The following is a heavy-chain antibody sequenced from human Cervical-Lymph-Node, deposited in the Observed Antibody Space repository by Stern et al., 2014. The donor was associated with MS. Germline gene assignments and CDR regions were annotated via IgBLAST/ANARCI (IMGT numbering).Heavy chain of an antibody. CDR2: SDYGGST. V-gene: IGHV4-61*01. CDR3: VRGDNSNYRGRVFDI. CDR1: GGSVSSGIYY. J-gene: IGHJ3*02. Sequence: VQLLESGPGLVKPSETLSLTCTVSGGSVSSGIYYWTWIRQPPGKGLEWIWDSDYGGSTNYNPSLKSRVTISVDTSKNQFSLKLSSVTAADTAVYYCVRGDNSNYRGRVFDIWGQGTMVTVS. D-gene: IGHD4-11*01.